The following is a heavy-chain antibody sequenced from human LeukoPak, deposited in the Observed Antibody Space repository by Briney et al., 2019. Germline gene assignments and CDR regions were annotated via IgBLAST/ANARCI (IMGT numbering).Heavy chain of an antibody. Sequence: GSLRLSCAASGFTFSDYYMSWIRQAPGKGLEWVSYISSSGSTIYYADSVRGRFTISRDNAKNSLYLQMNSLRAEDTAVYYCARDQIEATAAAGTDWFDPWGQGTLVTVSS. D-gene: IGHD6-13*01. CDR2: ISSSGSTI. CDR1: GFTFSDYY. V-gene: IGHV3-11*04. J-gene: IGHJ5*02. CDR3: ARDQIEATAAAGTDWFDP.